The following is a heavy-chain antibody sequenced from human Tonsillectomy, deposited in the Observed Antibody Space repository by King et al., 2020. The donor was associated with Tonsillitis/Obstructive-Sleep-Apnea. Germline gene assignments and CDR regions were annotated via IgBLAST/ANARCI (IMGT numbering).Heavy chain of an antibody. CDR3: ARGVPITHFGVGIKDNWLDP. CDR2: INTNTGNP. V-gene: IGHV7-4-1*02. J-gene: IGHJ5*02. Sequence: QLQLVQSGSELKKPGASVKVSCKASGHTVTSHAMHWVRQAPGQGLEWMGWINTNTGNPTFAQGFIGRFVFSSDTSVSTTYLQISSLKAEDTAGYYCARGVPITHFGVGIKDNWLDPWGQGTLVTVSS. CDR1: GHTVTSHA. D-gene: IGHD3-3*01.